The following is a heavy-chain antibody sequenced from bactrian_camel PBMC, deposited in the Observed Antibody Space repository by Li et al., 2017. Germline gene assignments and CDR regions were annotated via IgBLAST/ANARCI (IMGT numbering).Heavy chain of an antibody. J-gene: IGHJ4*01. D-gene: IGHD6*01. CDR1: GYTFGSYG. V-gene: IGHV3S40*01. Sequence: LVESGGGLVQPGESLRLSCATSGYTFGSYGMTWVRQAPGKGLEWIASIHRNGVSTFYADSVKGRFTISRDVAKSTAYLQLNSLETEDTAMYYCAGFRERARPGQGTQVTVS. CDR2: IHRNGVST.